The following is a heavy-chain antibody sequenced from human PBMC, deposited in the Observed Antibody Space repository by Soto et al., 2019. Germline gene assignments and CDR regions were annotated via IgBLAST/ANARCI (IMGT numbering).Heavy chain of an antibody. CDR2: ISGGGAST. CDR1: GFTFSNYA. V-gene: IGHV3-23*01. CDR3: AREKLDY. J-gene: IGHJ4*02. Sequence: PGGALRLSCAASGFTFSNYAMSWVRQAPGKGLEWVSAISGGGASTYYADSVKGRFTISRDNSKNTLYLQMDSLRADDTAVYSCAREKLDYWGQGTLVTVSS.